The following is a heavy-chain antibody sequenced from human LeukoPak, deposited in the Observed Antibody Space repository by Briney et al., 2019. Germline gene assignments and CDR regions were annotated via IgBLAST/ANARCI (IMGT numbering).Heavy chain of an antibody. J-gene: IGHJ4*02. CDR3: ARGSSGGTNIFDY. V-gene: IGHV3-74*01. Sequence: GGSLRLSCAASDFTFSNYWMYWVRQSPGKGLVWVPLIEGDGTITRYADSVKGRFTISRDNARNTLYLEMNSLRAEDTAVYYCARGSSGGTNIFDYWGQGTLVTVSS. CDR1: DFTFSNYW. D-gene: IGHD1-26*01. CDR2: IEGDGTIT.